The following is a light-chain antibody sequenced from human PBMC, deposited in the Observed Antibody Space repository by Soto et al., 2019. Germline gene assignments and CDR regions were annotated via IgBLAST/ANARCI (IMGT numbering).Light chain of an antibody. CDR1: SSDVGSYNY. CDR2: EVN. V-gene: IGLV2-23*02. J-gene: IGLJ1*01. CDR3: CSYAGTTISYV. Sequence: QSVLTQPASVSGSPGQSITISCTGTSSDVGSYNYVSWFQHHPGKAPKLIIYEVNKRPSGISDRFSGSKSGNTASLTISGLQAEDEFVYYCCSYAGTTISYVFGTATKVSV.